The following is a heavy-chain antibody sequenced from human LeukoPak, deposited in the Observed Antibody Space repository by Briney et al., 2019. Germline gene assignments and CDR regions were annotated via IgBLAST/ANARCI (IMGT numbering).Heavy chain of an antibody. CDR1: GFTFSSRDW. CDR3: AKEGYLRAFDI. V-gene: IGHV3-7*01. J-gene: IGHJ3*02. D-gene: IGHD3-16*02. CDR2: IKQDGSEK. Sequence: TGGSLRLSCVASGFTFSSRDWMTWVRQAPGKGLEWGANIKQDGSEKNDVDSVKGRFTISRDNAKTSVDLQMNSLRVEDTAVYYCAKEGYLRAFDIWGQGTMVTVSS.